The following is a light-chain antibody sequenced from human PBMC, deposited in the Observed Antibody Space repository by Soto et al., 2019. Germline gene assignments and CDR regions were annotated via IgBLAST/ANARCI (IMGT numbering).Light chain of an antibody. CDR2: EVS. CDR3: CSYAGSSTL. J-gene: IGLJ1*01. Sequence: QSVLTQPASVSGSPGQSITISCTGPSSDVGSYNLVSWYQQHPGKAPKLMIYEVSKRPSGVSNRFSGSKSGNTASLTISGLQAEDEADYYCCSYAGSSTLFGTGTKVTVL. V-gene: IGLV2-23*02. CDR1: SSDVGSYNL.